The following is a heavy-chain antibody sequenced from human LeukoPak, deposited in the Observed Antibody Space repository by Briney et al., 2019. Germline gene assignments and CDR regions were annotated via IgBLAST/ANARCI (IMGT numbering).Heavy chain of an antibody. CDR2: INWNGGST. CDR3: AREGRYNWNDVTPEWFDP. D-gene: IGHD1-1*01. V-gene: IGHV3-20*04. J-gene: IGHJ5*02. CDR1: GFTFSSYA. Sequence: PGGSLRLSCAASGFTFSSYAMSWVRQAPGKGLEWVSGINWNGGSTGYADSVKGRFTISRDNAKNSLYLQMNSLRAEDTALYYCAREGRYNWNDVTPEWFDPWGQGTLVTVSS.